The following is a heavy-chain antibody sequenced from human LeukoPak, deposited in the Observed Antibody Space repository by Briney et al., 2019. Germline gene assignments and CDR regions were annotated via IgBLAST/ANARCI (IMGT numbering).Heavy chain of an antibody. D-gene: IGHD3-10*01. CDR3: ARVFDSGSQAYFYYMDV. J-gene: IGHJ6*03. CDR1: GGSISNYY. Sequence: SETLSLTCTVSGGSISNYYWSWIRQPPGKGLEWIGYIYYSGSTNYNPSLKSRVTMSVDTSKNQFSLKLSSVTAADTAVYYCARVFDSGSQAYFYYMDVWGKGTTVTIFS. V-gene: IGHV4-59*01. CDR2: IYYSGST.